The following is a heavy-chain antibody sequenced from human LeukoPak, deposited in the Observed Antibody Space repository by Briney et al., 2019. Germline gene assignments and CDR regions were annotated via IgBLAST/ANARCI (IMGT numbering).Heavy chain of an antibody. Sequence: GGSLRLSCAASGFTFSSYSMNWVRQAPGKGLEWVSSISSSSSYIYYADSVKGRFTISRDNAKNSLYLQMNSLRAEDTAVYYCARDSVYCSSTSCYLPDYWGQGTLATVSS. D-gene: IGHD2-2*01. V-gene: IGHV3-21*01. J-gene: IGHJ4*02. CDR3: ARDSVYCSSTSCYLPDY. CDR1: GFTFSSYS. CDR2: ISSSSSYI.